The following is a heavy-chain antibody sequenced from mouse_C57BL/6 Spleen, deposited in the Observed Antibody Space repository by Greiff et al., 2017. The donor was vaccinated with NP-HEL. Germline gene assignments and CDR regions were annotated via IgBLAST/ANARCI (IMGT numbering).Heavy chain of an antibody. V-gene: IGHV5-4*03. Sequence: EVKLEESGGGLVKPGGSLKLSCAASGFTFSSYAMSWVRQTPEKRLEWVATISDGGSYTYYPDNVKGRFTISRDNAKNNLYLQMSHLKSEDTAMYYCARATYYGSSYGFAYWGQGTLVTVSA. D-gene: IGHD1-1*01. CDR2: ISDGGSYT. CDR3: ARATYYGSSYGFAY. CDR1: GFTFSSYA. J-gene: IGHJ3*01.